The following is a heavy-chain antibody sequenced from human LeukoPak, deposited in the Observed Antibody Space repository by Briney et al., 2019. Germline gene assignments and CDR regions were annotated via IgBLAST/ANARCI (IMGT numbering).Heavy chain of an antibody. CDR1: GFTFNIYS. V-gene: IGHV3-23*01. CDR2: ISGSGGRI. D-gene: IGHD1-1*01. Sequence: GALRLSFAASGFTFNIYSMSWVRQAPGKGLEWVSGISGSGGRIDYADSVKGRFTISRDNSKNTLSLQMNSLTAEDTAVYYCAKNPRLEGWIYFDSWGQGILVTVSS. CDR3: AKNPRLEGWIYFDS. J-gene: IGHJ4*02.